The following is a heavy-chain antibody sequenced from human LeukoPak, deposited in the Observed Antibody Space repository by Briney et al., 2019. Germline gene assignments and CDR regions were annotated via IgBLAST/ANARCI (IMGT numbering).Heavy chain of an antibody. J-gene: IGHJ4*02. CDR1: SYTFTSYG. D-gene: IGHD1-26*01. CDR3: ARDPLGGSYLTYFDY. Sequence: ASVKVSYKASSYTFTSYGISWVRQAPGQGLEWLAWISAYNGNTNYAQKLQGRVTMTTDTSTSTAYMELRSLRSDDTAVYYCARDPLGGSYLTYFDYWGQGTLVTVSS. V-gene: IGHV1-18*01. CDR2: ISAYNGNT.